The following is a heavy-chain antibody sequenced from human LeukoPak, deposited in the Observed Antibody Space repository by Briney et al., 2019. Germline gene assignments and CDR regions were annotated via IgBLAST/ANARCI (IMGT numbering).Heavy chain of an antibody. CDR2: IYSGGST. CDR1: GFTVSSNY. V-gene: IGHV3-66*01. CDR3: ASGSFCTNGVCYKGFDY. J-gene: IGHJ4*02. Sequence: GGSLRLSCAASGFTVSSNYMSWVRQAPGKGLEWVSVIYSGGSTYYADSVKGRFTISRDNSKNTLYLQMNSLRAEDTAVYYCASGSFCTNGVCYKGFDYWGQGTLVSVSS. D-gene: IGHD2-8*01.